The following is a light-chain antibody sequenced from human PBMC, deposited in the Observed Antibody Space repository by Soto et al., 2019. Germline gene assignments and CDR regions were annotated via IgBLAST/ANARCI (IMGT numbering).Light chain of an antibody. J-gene: IGKJ1*01. V-gene: IGKV4-1*01. CDR3: QQYYRPWT. Sequence: DIVMTQSPDSLAVSLGERATINCKSSQSVLYSSNNKNYLAWYQQKPGQPPKLLIYWASTRESGVPDRFSGSGSGTDFTLTISNLQVEYGAVYYCQQYYRPWTFGQGPKVEIK. CDR1: QSVLYSSNNKNY. CDR2: WAS.